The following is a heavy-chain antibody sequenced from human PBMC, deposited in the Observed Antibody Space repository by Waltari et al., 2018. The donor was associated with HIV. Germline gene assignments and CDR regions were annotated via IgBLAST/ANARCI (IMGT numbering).Heavy chain of an antibody. V-gene: IGHV1-3*01. J-gene: IGHJ2*01. CDR2: INAGNGNT. CDR1: GYTFTSYA. CDR3: ARDLMSSSYSEPQMTSYWYFDL. Sequence: QVQLVQSGAEVKKPGASVKVSCKASGYTFTSYAMHWVRQAPGQRLEWRGWINAGNGNTKYSQKCQGRVTITRDTSASTAYMELSSLRSEDTAVYYCARDLMSSSYSEPQMTSYWYFDLWGRGTLVTVSS. D-gene: IGHD6-6*01.